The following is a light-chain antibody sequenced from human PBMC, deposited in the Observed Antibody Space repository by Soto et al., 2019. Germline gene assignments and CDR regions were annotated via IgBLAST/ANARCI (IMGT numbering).Light chain of an antibody. CDR3: QQLDSSPLT. CDR1: QSISSS. V-gene: IGKV1-9*01. CDR2: AAS. Sequence: DIQMTQSPSSLSASVGDRVTITCRASQSISSSLAWYQQEPGKAPKLLIYAASTLQSGVPSRFSGSGSGTEFTLTISSLQPEDFATYYCQQLDSSPLTFGPGTKVDIK. J-gene: IGKJ3*01.